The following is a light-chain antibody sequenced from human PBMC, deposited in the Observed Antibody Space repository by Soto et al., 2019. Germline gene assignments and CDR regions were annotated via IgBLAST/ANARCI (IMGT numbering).Light chain of an antibody. J-gene: IGLJ1*01. CDR1: KLGEKY. CDR3: QAWDSSTLYV. V-gene: IGLV3-1*01. CDR2: QDK. Sequence: SYDLTQPPSVSVSPGQTASITCSADKLGEKYASWYQQKPGQSPILVIYQDKERPSGIPERFSGSNSGNTATLTISETQAMDEADYYCQAWDSSTLYVFGTGTKVTVL.